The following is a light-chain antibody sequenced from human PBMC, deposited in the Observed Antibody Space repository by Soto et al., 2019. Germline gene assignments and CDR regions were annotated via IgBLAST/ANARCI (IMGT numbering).Light chain of an antibody. Sequence: IQMTQSPSSLSASVGDRVTMTCRASQDIANFLHWYQHKPGKAPRLLIYAASNLQRGVPSRFSGRGSGTDFTLTINSLEPEDFASYYCHQSLSSPYSFGPGTKVDI. CDR1: QDIANF. V-gene: IGKV1-39*01. J-gene: IGKJ2*03. CDR2: AAS. CDR3: HQSLSSPYS.